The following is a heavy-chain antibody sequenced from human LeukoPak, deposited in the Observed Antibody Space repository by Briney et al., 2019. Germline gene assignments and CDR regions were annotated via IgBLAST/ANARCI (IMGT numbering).Heavy chain of an antibody. CDR3: AKRSTENYYPYFDY. D-gene: IGHD3-10*01. J-gene: IGHJ4*02. CDR1: GFTFSNYA. Sequence: AGGSLRLSCAASGFTFSNYAMNWVRQAPGKGLEWVSSISGSGGDTYYADSVEGRFTISRDNSKNTLYLQMNSLRAEDTAVYYCAKRSTENYYPYFDYWGQGTLVTVSS. V-gene: IGHV3-23*01. CDR2: ISGSGGDT.